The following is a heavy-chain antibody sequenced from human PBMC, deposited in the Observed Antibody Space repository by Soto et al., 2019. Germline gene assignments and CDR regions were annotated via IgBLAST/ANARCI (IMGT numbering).Heavy chain of an antibody. Sequence: ASVKVSCKVSGYTLTELSMHWVRQAPGKGLEWMGGFDPEDGETIYAQKFQGRVTMTEDTSTDTAYMELSSLRAEDTAVYYCAKVITIFEAYYFDYWGQGTLVTVSS. CDR2: FDPEDGET. CDR1: GYTLTELS. V-gene: IGHV1-24*01. D-gene: IGHD3-3*01. CDR3: AKVITIFEAYYFDY. J-gene: IGHJ4*02.